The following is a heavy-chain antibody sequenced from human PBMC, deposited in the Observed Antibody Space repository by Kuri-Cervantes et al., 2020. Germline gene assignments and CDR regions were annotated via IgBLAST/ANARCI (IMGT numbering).Heavy chain of an antibody. CDR1: GYTFTSYY. D-gene: IGHD3-10*01. V-gene: IGHV1-46*01. CDR3: ARELGFGELLPSNWFDP. Sequence: ASVKVSCKASGYTFTSYYMHWVRQAPGQGLEWMGIINPSGGSTSYAQKFQGRVTMTRDTSISTAYMELSRLRSDDTAVYYCARELGFGELLPSNWFDPWGQGTLVTVSS. CDR2: INPSGGST. J-gene: IGHJ5*02.